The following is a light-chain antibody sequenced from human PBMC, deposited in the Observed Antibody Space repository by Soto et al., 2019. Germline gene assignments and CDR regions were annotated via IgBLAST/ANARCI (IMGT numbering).Light chain of an antibody. V-gene: IGKV3-20*01. J-gene: IGKJ4*01. CDR1: QSISSSY. Sequence: EIVLTQSPGTLSLSPGERATLSCRASQSISSSYLAWYQQKPGQAPRLLIYGISSRATGIPDRFSCSGSGTDFTLTISRQEPEDFAVYYCQQYGSALLTFGGGTKVEI. CDR2: GIS. CDR3: QQYGSALLT.